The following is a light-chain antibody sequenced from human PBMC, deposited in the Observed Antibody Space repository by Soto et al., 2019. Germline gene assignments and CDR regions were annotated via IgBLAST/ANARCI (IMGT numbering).Light chain of an antibody. CDR2: KAS. V-gene: IGKV1-5*03. CDR3: QQYHSYSLT. Sequence: DIQMTQSPSTLSASVGDRVTITCRASQSISSWLAWYQQKPEKAPKLLIYKASSLEVGVPSRFSVSGSGTDFTLTISSLQPDDFATYYCQQYHSYSLTFGGGTKVDIK. CDR1: QSISSW. J-gene: IGKJ4*01.